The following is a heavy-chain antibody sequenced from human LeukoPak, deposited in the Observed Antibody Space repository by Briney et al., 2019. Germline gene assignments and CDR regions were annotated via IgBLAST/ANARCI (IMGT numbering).Heavy chain of an antibody. CDR3: APVPLYYYGSGSS. V-gene: IGHV3-23*01. CDR2: ISGSGGST. J-gene: IGHJ4*02. D-gene: IGHD3-10*01. CDR1: GFTFSSYA. Sequence: GGSLRLSCAASGFTFSSYAMSWVRQAPGKGLEWVSGISGSGGSTNHADSVKGRFTISRDNSKNTLYLQMNSLRAEDTAVYYCAPVPLYYYGSGSSWGQGTLVTVSS.